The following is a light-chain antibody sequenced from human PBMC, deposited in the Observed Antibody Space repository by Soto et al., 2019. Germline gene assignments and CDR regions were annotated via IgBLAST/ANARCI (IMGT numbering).Light chain of an antibody. Sequence: QAVVTQESSLTVSPGGTVTLTCGSSNGAVTSGHYPHWFQQKPGQAPRTLIYDTTNKHSWTPARFSGSLLGGKAALTLSGAQPEDEAEYYCLLSYSGARGVFGTGTKLTVL. CDR3: LLSYSGARGV. J-gene: IGLJ1*01. CDR1: NGAVTSGHY. CDR2: DTT. V-gene: IGLV7-46*01.